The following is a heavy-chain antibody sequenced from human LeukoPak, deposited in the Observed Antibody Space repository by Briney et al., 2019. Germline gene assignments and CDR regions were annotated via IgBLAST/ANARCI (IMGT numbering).Heavy chain of an antibody. V-gene: IGHV4-4*09. D-gene: IGHD4-17*01. J-gene: IGHJ3*02. Sequence: SETLSLTCTVSGGSISSYYWSWIRQPPGKGLEWIGYIYTSGSTNYNPSLKSRVTISVDTSKNQFSLKLSSVTAADTAVYYCARNDYGDYGARGAFDIWGQGTMVTVSS. CDR1: GGSISSYY. CDR3: ARNDYGDYGARGAFDI. CDR2: IYTSGST.